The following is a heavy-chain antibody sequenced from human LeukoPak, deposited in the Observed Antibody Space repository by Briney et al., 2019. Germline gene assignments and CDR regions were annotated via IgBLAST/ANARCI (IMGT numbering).Heavy chain of an antibody. J-gene: IGHJ4*02. V-gene: IGHV4-59*01. CDR2: IYYSGST. Sequence: SESLSLTCTVSGDSISGSYWSWIRQPPGKGLEWIGYIYYSGSTNYNPSLKSRVTISVDTSKNQFSLRLSSVTAADTAVYYRARLVGAQAVDYWGQGTLVTVSS. CDR3: ARLVGAQAVDY. CDR1: GDSISGSY. D-gene: IGHD1-26*01.